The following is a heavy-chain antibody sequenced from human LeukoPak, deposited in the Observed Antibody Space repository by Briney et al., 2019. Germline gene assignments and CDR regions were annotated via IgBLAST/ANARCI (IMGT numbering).Heavy chain of an antibody. Sequence: PGRSLRLSCAASGFTFDDYAMHWVRQAPGKGLEWVSGISWNSGSIGYADSVKGRFTISRDNAKNSLYLQMNSLRAEDTALYYCAKDIMGKSSWYGDYFDYWGQGTLVTVSS. D-gene: IGHD6-13*01. CDR2: ISWNSGSI. CDR3: AKDIMGKSSWYGDYFDY. V-gene: IGHV3-9*01. J-gene: IGHJ4*02. CDR1: GFTFDDYA.